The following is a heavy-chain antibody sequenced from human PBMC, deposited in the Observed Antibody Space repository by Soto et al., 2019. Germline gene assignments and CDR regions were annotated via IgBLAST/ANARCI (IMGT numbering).Heavy chain of an antibody. CDR3: ARAAYGHGSDV. Sequence: EMQMVESGGGLVRLGGSLRLSCAASGFTFSDHYLDWVRRAPGKGLEWVGRITNKVDGYTTSYAASVEGRFIVSRDDSRNSLFLQMNNLKMEDTAVYFCARAAYGHGSDVWGQGSTVIVSS. CDR2: ITNKVDGYTT. CDR1: GFTFSDHY. V-gene: IGHV3-72*01. D-gene: IGHD3-16*01. J-gene: IGHJ6*02.